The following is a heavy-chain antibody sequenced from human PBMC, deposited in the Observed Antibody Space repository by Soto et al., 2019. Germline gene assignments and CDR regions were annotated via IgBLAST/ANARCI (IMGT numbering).Heavy chain of an antibody. CDR1: GFTFGNYA. J-gene: IGHJ3*02. CDR2: ISGGGDGT. D-gene: IGHD2-8*01. Sequence: EVQLLESGGGLVQPGGSLRLSCAASGFTFGNYAMIWVRQAPGKGLEWVSTISGGGDGTYYADSVRGRFTISRENSRNTVYLQMNSLRAEDTAVYYCAKKGLGSLATYCSTGDWHYAFDNWGQGTMVTVSS. V-gene: IGHV3-23*01. CDR3: AKKGLGSLATYCSTGDWHYAFDN.